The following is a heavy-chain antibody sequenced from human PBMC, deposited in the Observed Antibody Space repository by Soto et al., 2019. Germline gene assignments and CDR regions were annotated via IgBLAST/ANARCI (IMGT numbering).Heavy chain of an antibody. Sequence: EVQVVESGGGLVQRGGSLRLSCAASGFAFVSYSMTWVRQAPGKGLEWVANLNQDGTRKYYVDSVKGRFTISRDNAQNSLYLQMNSLTVEDTAVYYCAALTAGPLYWGQGTPITVSS. V-gene: IGHV3-7*02. D-gene: IGHD2-21*02. CDR1: GFAFVSYS. CDR3: AALTAGPLY. CDR2: LNQDGTRK. J-gene: IGHJ4*02.